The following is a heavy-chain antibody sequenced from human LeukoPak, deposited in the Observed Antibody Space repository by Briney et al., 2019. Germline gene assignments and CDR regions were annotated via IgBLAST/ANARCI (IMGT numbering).Heavy chain of an antibody. CDR1: GYTFTTYA. CDR3: ARDSEYRQLGWNY. V-gene: IGHV1-3*01. Sequence: ASVKVSCKASGYTFTTYAMHWVRQAPGQRLEWMGWINAGNGNTKYSQKFQGRVTITRDTSASTAYMELSSLRSEDTAVYYCARDSEYRQLGWNYWGQGTLVTVSS. CDR2: INAGNGNT. D-gene: IGHD6-6*01. J-gene: IGHJ4*02.